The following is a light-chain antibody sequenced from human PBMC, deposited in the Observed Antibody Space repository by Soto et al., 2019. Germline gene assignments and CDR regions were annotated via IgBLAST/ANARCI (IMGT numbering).Light chain of an antibody. CDR3: QQYSSLSWT. J-gene: IGKJ1*01. CDR1: QSVSSNY. CDR2: GAS. V-gene: IGKV3-20*01. Sequence: DIVLTQSPGTLSLSPGERATLSCRASQSVSSNYLAWYQQRPGQAPRLLIYGASTRATGIPDRVSGSGSGTDFTLTISRLEPEDFAVYYCQQYSSLSWTFGQGTKVEIK.